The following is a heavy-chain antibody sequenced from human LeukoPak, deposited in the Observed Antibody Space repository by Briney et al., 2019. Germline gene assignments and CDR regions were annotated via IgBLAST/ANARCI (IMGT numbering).Heavy chain of an antibody. D-gene: IGHD2-2*01. J-gene: IGHJ4*02. Sequence: GGSLRLSCAASGFTFSSYAMSWVRQAPGKGLEWVSAISGSGGSTYYADSVKGRFTISRDNAKNSLYLQMNSLRAEDTAVYYCATDLYCSSTSCYRRFDYWGQGTLVTVSS. CDR3: ATDLYCSSTSCYRRFDY. CDR1: GFTFSSYA. V-gene: IGHV3-23*01. CDR2: ISGSGGST.